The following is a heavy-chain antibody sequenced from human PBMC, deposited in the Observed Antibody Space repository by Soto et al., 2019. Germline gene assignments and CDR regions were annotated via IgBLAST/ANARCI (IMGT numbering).Heavy chain of an antibody. D-gene: IGHD1-1*01. Sequence: PSETLSLTCTVSGGSINTFYWSWVRQPAGKGLEWIGRIFSSGSTSFNPSLESRVAMSVDTSKNHFSLNLSSVTAADMAVYYCARRDGYNWKYFDYWGQGTLVTVSS. CDR3: ARRDGYNWKYFDY. V-gene: IGHV4-4*07. J-gene: IGHJ4*02. CDR1: GGSINTFY. CDR2: IFSSGST.